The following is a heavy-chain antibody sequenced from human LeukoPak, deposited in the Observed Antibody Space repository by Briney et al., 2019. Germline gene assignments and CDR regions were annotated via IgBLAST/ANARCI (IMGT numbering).Heavy chain of an antibody. J-gene: IGHJ4*02. D-gene: IGHD3-16*02. V-gene: IGHV3-30*18. Sequence: GGSLRLSCAASGFTFSSYAMSWVRQAPGKGLEWVAVISYDGSNKYYADSVKGRFTISRDNSKNTLYLQMNSLRAEDTAVYYCAKGMWAFGGVIVYDYWGQGTLVTVSS. CDR3: AKGMWAFGGVIVYDY. CDR1: GFTFSSYA. CDR2: ISYDGSNK.